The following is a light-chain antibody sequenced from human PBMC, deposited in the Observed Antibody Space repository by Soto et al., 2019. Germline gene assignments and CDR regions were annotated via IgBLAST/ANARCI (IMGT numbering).Light chain of an antibody. CDR3: QQYNSYSWT. J-gene: IGKJ1*01. CDR2: GAS. Sequence: EIVMTQSPAPLSVSPGERATLSCRASQSISSNLVWYQKKPGQAPRLLIYGASSRATDTPARFSGSGSGTEFTPTISSLQSDDFATYYCQQYNSYSWTFGQGTTGDIK. CDR1: QSISSN. V-gene: IGKV3-15*01.